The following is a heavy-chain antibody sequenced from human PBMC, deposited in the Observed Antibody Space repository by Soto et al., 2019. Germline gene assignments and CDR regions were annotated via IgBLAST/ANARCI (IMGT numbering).Heavy chain of an antibody. J-gene: IGHJ4*02. Sequence: LRLSCVVSGFTFSGSAMYWVRQAPGKGLEWVGVISPDGSHKYYVDSVKGRFSISRDDSENTLFLQMDNLRPDDTAMYYCARVDSGGGGDYWGQGSLVTVSS. D-gene: IGHD3-10*01. CDR1: GFTFSGSA. CDR3: ARVDSGGGGDY. CDR2: ISPDGSHK. V-gene: IGHV3-30*04.